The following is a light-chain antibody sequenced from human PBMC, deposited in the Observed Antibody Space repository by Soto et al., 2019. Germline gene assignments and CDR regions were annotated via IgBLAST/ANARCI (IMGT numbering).Light chain of an antibody. J-gene: IGKJ2*01. CDR3: QHYNSYPYT. CDR2: DAS. Sequence: DIQMPQSPSTLSASVGDTVSITCRASQSISGWMAWSQQKPGKVPKLLIFDASSLESGGPSRFSGSGSGTIFTLTISGLQPGDLATYYCQHYNSYPYTFGQGTKLEIK. CDR1: QSISGW. V-gene: IGKV1-5*01.